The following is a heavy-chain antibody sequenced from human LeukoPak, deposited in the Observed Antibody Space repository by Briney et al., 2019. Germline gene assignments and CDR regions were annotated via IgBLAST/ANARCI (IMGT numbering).Heavy chain of an antibody. CDR3: ARGRQDVTMIVVVMTAVSYYSDV. CDR1: GGSFSGYY. D-gene: IGHD3-22*01. CDR2: IDHSGST. V-gene: IGHV4-34*01. J-gene: IGHJ6*03. Sequence: SETLSLTCAVYGGSFSGYYWSWIRQPPGKGLEWIGEIDHSGSTNCNPSLKRRVTISVATSKNPMSLKPSSVTAADRAVYYCARGRQDVTMIVVVMTAVSYYSDVWGKGTTVNVS.